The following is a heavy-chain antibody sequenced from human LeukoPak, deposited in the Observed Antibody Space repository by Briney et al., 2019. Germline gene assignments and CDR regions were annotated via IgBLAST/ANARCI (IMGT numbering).Heavy chain of an antibody. J-gene: IGHJ6*02. CDR3: AREQQLAPEFYSYGMDV. V-gene: IGHV3-21*01. CDR1: GLTVGSYS. Sequence: WGSLRLSCAAAGLTVGSYSRDWARQAPGKGLEGVSSISSGSSYIYYADSVKGRFSISRDNAKSSLYLQMNCLRAEDTAVYYCAREQQLAPEFYSYGMDVSGQGTTVTASS. D-gene: IGHD6-13*01. CDR2: ISSGSSYI.